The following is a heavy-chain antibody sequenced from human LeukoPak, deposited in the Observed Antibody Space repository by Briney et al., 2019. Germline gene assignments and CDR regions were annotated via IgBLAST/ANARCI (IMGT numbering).Heavy chain of an antibody. CDR1: GGSIGTYY. CDR2: VYYAGIT. Sequence: PSETLSLTCTVSGGSIGTYYWSWIRRPPGKGLEWIGHVYYAGITDYNPSLQSRVTISVDPSRNQLSLKLNSVTAADTAVYYCARQGYKSGWYPTFDFWGPGTQVIVSS. CDR3: ARQGYKSGWYPTFDF. V-gene: IGHV4-59*01. D-gene: IGHD6-19*01. J-gene: IGHJ4*02.